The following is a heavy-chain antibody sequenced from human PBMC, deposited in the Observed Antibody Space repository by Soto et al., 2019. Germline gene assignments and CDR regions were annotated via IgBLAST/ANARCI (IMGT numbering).Heavy chain of an antibody. CDR2: INPNNGAT. Sequence: ASVKVSCKAPRYIFTAYLMHWVRQAPGQGLEWMGWINPNNGATHYGLSFQGRVTMTRDTSISTAYMELSSLRSDDTAVYYCASHGPGARFDGWGQGTLVTVSS. CDR3: ASHGPGARFDG. J-gene: IGHJ5*02. CDR1: RYIFTAYL. V-gene: IGHV1-2*02.